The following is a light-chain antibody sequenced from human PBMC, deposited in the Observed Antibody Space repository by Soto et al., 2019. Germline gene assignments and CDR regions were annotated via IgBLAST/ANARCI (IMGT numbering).Light chain of an antibody. CDR1: NIGSKS. J-gene: IGLJ2*01. CDR3: QVWDRSSVV. CDR2: DDS. V-gene: IGLV3-21*02. Sequence: SYELTQPPSVSVAPGQTATITCGGNNIGSKSVHWYQQKPGQAPVLVVYDDSDRPSGIPERFSGSNSGNTATLTISRVEAGDEADYYCQVWDRSSVVFGGGTKLTVL.